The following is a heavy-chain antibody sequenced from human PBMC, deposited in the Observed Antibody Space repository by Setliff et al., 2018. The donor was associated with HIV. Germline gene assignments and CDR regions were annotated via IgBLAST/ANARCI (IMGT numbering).Heavy chain of an antibody. CDR1: GFKFDDYG. Sequence: PGGSLRLSCAASGFKFDDYGMSWVRQGPGKGLEWVAGTSWSGSGIGYGDSVKGRFTISRDDDRNFLFLQMNSLRAEDTAIYYCVKPYTGYYYDGSVYDDFWGQGTLVTVSS. CDR2: TSWSGSGI. CDR3: VKPYTGYYYDGSVYDDF. V-gene: IGHV3-20*04. J-gene: IGHJ4*02. D-gene: IGHD3-22*01.